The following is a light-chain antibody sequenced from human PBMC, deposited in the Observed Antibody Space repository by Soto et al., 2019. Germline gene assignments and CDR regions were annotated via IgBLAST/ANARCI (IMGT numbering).Light chain of an antibody. V-gene: IGKV3-15*01. CDR1: QSVSSH. Sequence: EIVLTQSPATLSVSPGEGATLSCRASQSVSSHLAWYQQQAGQPPRLLIYTTSNRATGIPARFSGSGSGTEFSLTISSLQSEDFAVYYCQQYNNGPSLTFGQGTKVEIK. CDR2: TTS. CDR3: QQYNNGPSLT. J-gene: IGKJ1*01.